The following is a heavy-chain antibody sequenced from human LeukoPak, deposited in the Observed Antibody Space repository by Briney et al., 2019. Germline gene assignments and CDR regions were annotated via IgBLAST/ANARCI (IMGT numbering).Heavy chain of an antibody. J-gene: IGHJ4*02. Sequence: GGTLRLSCAASGFTFRSFAMSGVRQGPGKGLEWGSGISANGGGTYCANSVKGRFTIYRDNSKNTLHLQMKSLRAEDAAVYYCAKATKAVVVDNSFDQWGQGTLVTVSS. CDR2: ISANGGGT. V-gene: IGHV3-23*01. D-gene: IGHD2-15*01. CDR1: GFTFRSFA. CDR3: AKATKAVVVDNSFDQ.